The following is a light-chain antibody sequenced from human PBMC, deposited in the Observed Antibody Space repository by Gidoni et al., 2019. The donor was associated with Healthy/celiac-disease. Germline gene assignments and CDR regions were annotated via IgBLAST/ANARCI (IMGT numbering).Light chain of an antibody. Sequence: EIVLTQSPATLSLSLGERATLSCRAGQSVSSSLAWYQQKPGQAPRLLIYDASNSSTGIPARFSSSGSGTDFTLTISSLEPEDFAVYYCQQRSNWPPVTFGGGTKVEIK. CDR2: DAS. J-gene: IGKJ4*01. CDR3: QQRSNWPPVT. V-gene: IGKV3-11*01. CDR1: QSVSSS.